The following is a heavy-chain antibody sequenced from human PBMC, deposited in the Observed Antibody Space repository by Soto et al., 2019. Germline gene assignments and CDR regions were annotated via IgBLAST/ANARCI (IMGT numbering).Heavy chain of an antibody. V-gene: IGHV3-23*01. CDR3: AIVLLDEWELPMIDY. Sequence: GGSLRLSCAASGFTFSTYAMAWVRQAPGKGLEWVSGVSASGLNTDYADPVKGRFTISRDNSKNTLYLQMNSLRAEDTAVYYCAIVLLDEWELPMIDYWGQGTLVPVSS. CDR1: GFTFSTYA. CDR2: VSASGLNT. J-gene: IGHJ4*02. D-gene: IGHD1-26*01.